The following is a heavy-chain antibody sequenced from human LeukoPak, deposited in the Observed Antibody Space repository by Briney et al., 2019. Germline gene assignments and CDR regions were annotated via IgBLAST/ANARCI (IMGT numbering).Heavy chain of an antibody. D-gene: IGHD6-13*01. CDR1: GFTFNTYW. CDR3: ARASRAYGISWPPDY. CDR2: IDIDGSST. V-gene: IGHV3-74*01. J-gene: IGHJ4*02. Sequence: PGGSLRLSCAASGFTFNTYWMHWVRQAPGKGLVWLSRIDIDGSSTVYADSVKGRFTISRDNSKNTLYLQMNSLRAEDTAVYYCARASRAYGISWPPDYWGQGTLVTVSS.